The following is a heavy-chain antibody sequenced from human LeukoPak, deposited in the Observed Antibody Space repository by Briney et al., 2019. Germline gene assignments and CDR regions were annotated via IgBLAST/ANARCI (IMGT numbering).Heavy chain of an antibody. V-gene: IGHV3-15*01. CDR1: GFTFSNAW. CDR2: IKSKADGGTT. J-gene: IGHJ5*02. D-gene: IGHD1-26*01. CDR3: TPVLIVGPNTPWPDP. Sequence: PGGSLRLSCAASGFTFSNAWMSWVRQAPGKGLEWVGCIKSKADGGTTDYAAPVKGRFTISRDDSKNTLYLQMNSVKTEDTAVYYCTPVLIVGPNTPWPDPWGQGMLVTVSS.